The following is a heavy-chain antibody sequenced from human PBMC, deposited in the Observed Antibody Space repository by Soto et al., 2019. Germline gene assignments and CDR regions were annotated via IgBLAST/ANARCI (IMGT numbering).Heavy chain of an antibody. V-gene: IGHV4-31*03. CDR2: IYYSGST. CDR1: GGSIRSGCYY. Sequence: SETLSLTCTVSGGSIRSGCYYWSWIRQHPGKGLEWIGYIYYSGSTYYNPSLKSRVTISVDTSKNQFSLKLSSVTAADTAVYYCAGVEGDWLYHWGQGTLVTVSS. J-gene: IGHJ5*02. CDR3: AGVEGDWLYH.